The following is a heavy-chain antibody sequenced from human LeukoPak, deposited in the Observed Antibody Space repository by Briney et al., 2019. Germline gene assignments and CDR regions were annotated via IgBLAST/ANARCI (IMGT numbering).Heavy chain of an antibody. J-gene: IGHJ6*03. V-gene: IGHV1-69*05. CDR2: IIPIFGIT. D-gene: IGHD3-9*01. CDR3: ARSDILTGRTYYYYYYYMDV. Sequence: SVKVSCKASGGTFSSYAISWVRQAPGQGLEWMGGIIPIFGITNYAQKFQGRVTISTDESTSTAYMELSSLRSEDTAVYYCARSDILTGRTYYYYYYYMDVWGKGTTVTVSS. CDR1: GGTFSSYA.